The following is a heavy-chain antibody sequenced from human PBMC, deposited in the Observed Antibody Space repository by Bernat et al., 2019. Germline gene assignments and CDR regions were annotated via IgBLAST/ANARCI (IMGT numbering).Heavy chain of an antibody. Sequence: QVQLVESGGGVVQPGRSLRLSCAASGFTFSSYGMHWVRQAPGKGLEWVAVTWYDGSNKYYADSVKGRFTISRDNSKNTLYLQMNSLRAEDTAVYYCARGYCSGGSCYSYDAFDIRGQGTMVTVSS. D-gene: IGHD2-15*01. CDR2: TWYDGSNK. J-gene: IGHJ3*02. CDR3: ARGYCSGGSCYSYDAFDI. CDR1: GFTFSSYG. V-gene: IGHV3-33*01.